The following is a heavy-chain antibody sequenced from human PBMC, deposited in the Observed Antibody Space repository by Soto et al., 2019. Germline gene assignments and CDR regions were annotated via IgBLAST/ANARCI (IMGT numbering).Heavy chain of an antibody. Sequence: QVQLVESGGGVVQPGRSLRLSCAASGFIFSTYGMHWVRQAPGKGLEWLSVISYDGNNNCYADSVKGRFTISRDNSKNTLWLQMDSLRTEDTAVYYCAKDLLLTTITTVGDWGQGTLVTVSS. D-gene: IGHD4-17*01. CDR3: AKDLLLTTITTVGD. CDR2: ISYDGNNN. CDR1: GFIFSTYG. V-gene: IGHV3-30*18. J-gene: IGHJ4*02.